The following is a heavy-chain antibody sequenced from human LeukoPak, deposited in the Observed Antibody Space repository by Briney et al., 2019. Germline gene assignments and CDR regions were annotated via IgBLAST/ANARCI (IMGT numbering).Heavy chain of an antibody. CDR1: GGSISSYY. Sequence: KASETLSLTCTVSGGSISSYYWSWIRQPAGKGLEWIGYIYYSGSTNYNPSLKSRVTISVDTSKNQFSLKLSSVTAADTAVYYCARDLGNSGYDSQHPLFDYWGQGTLVTVSS. CDR2: IYYSGST. J-gene: IGHJ4*02. V-gene: IGHV4-59*12. D-gene: IGHD5-12*01. CDR3: ARDLGNSGYDSQHPLFDY.